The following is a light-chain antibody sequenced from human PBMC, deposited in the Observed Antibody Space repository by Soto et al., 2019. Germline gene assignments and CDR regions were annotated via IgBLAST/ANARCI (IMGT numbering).Light chain of an antibody. V-gene: IGLV2-14*01. CDR2: EVT. CDR3: SSYSTTSSPHVL. Sequence: QSALTQPASVSGSPGQSITISCTGTRSDVGRYNYVSWYQQHPGKAPKPLIYEVTYRPSGVSTRFSASKSGSTASLTISGIQAEDEADYYCSSYSTTSSPHVLFGGGTQLTVL. J-gene: IGLJ2*01. CDR1: RSDVGRYNY.